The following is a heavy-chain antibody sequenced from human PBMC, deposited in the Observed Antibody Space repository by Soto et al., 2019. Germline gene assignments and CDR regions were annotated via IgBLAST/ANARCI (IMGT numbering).Heavy chain of an antibody. V-gene: IGHV3-23*01. CDR3: AKIAEAVAGTVYGY. J-gene: IGHJ4*02. CDR2: IGGSGGST. CDR1: GFTFSTYA. D-gene: IGHD6-19*01. Sequence: EVQLLESGGGLVQPGGSLGLSCAASGFTFSTYAMGWVGQAPGKGLGWVSAIGGSGGSTYYGDSVKGRFTNSRDNSKNTLYLQMNSLRAEDTAVYYCAKIAEAVAGTVYGYWGQGTLVTVSS.